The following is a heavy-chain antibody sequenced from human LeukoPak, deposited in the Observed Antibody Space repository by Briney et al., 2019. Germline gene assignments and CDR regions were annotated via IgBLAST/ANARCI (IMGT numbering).Heavy chain of an antibody. J-gene: IGHJ4*02. CDR2: IYSGGST. Sequence: GGSLRLSCAASGFTVSSNYMSWVRQAPGKGLEWVSVIYSGGSTYYADSVKGRFTISRDNSKNTLYLQMNSLRAEDTAVYYYARELHSSGYPYFDYWGQGTLVTVSS. V-gene: IGHV3-66*01. D-gene: IGHD3-22*01. CDR3: ARELHSSGYPYFDY. CDR1: GFTVSSNY.